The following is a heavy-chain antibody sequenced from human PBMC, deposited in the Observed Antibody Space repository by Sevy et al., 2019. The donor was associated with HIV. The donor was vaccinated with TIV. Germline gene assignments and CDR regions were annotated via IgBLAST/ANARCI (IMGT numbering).Heavy chain of an antibody. J-gene: IGHJ4*02. CDR1: GYTFTGYY. CDR2: INPNSGGT. Sequence: ASVKVYCKASGYTFTGYYMHWVRQAPGQGLEWMGRINPNSGGTNYAQKFQGRVTMTRDTSISTAYMELSRLRSDDTAVYYCASEDSGPTPPGYRGQGTLVTVSS. CDR3: ASEDSGPTPPGY. D-gene: IGHD1-26*01. V-gene: IGHV1-2*06.